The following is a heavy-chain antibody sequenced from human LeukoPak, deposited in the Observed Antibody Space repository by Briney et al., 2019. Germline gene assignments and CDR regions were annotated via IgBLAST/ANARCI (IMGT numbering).Heavy chain of an antibody. D-gene: IGHD1-1*01. Sequence: SVKVSCKASGGTFSSYTISWVRQAPGQGLEWMGRIIPILGIANYAQKFQGRVTITADKSTSTAYMELTSLRSEDTAVYYCARGQSGWKEFDYWGQGTLVTVSS. V-gene: IGHV1-69*02. CDR3: ARGQSGWKEFDY. CDR1: GGTFSSYT. J-gene: IGHJ4*02. CDR2: IIPILGIA.